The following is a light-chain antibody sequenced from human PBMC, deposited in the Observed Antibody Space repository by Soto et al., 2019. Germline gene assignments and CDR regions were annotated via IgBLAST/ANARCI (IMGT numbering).Light chain of an antibody. CDR3: QQYNNWPPWT. J-gene: IGKJ2*02. Sequence: EIVMTQSPATLSVSPGERATLSCRASQSVSSNLAWYQQKPGQAPRLLIYGASTRATGIPARFSGSGSGTEITLNISSLQSEDFAVYYCQQYNNWPPWTFGEGTKLEIK. CDR1: QSVSSN. CDR2: GAS. V-gene: IGKV3-15*01.